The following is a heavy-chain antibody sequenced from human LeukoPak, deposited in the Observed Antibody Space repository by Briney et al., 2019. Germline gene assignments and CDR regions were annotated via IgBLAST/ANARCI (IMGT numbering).Heavy chain of an antibody. CDR2: SNHSGST. CDR1: GGSFSGYY. CDR3: VSPFYHDLWSGYYTTDS. J-gene: IGHJ5*01. V-gene: IGHV4-34*01. D-gene: IGHD3-3*01. Sequence: PSETLSLTCAIYGGSFSGYYWSWIRQPPGKGLEWIGESNHSGSTNYNPSLKSRLTISLDASKNQFSLHLSFVTAADTAVYYCVSPFYHDLWSGYYTTDSWGQGTLVTVSS.